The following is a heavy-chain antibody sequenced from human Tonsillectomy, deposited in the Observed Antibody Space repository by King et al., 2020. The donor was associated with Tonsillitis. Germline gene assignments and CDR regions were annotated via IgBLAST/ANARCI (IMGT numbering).Heavy chain of an antibody. CDR1: GFSLSNTRMG. D-gene: IGHD5-12*01. V-gene: IGHV2-26*01. Sequence: VTLKESGPVLVKPTETLTLTCTVSGFSLSNTRMGVSWIRQPPGKALEWLAHIFSNGEKSYSTSLKSRLTISKDTSKSQVVLTMTNMDPVDTATYYCARIMEGGYDLEYFFDSWGQGTLVTVSS. J-gene: IGHJ4*02. CDR3: ARIMEGGYDLEYFFDS. CDR2: IFSNGEK.